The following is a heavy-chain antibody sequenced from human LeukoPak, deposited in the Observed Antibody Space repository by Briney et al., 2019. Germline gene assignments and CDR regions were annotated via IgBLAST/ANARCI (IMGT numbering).Heavy chain of an antibody. D-gene: IGHD3-22*01. CDR3: AREYPFDYDSSVRSYNFDY. J-gene: IGHJ4*02. CDR2: IYSGGST. CDR1: GFTVSSNY. Sequence: PGGSLRLSCAASGFTVSSNYMSWGRQAPGKGLEWVSVIYSGGSTYYADSVKGRFTISRDNSKNTLYLQMNSLRAEDTAVYYCAREYPFDYDSSVRSYNFDYWGQGILVTVSS. V-gene: IGHV3-66*01.